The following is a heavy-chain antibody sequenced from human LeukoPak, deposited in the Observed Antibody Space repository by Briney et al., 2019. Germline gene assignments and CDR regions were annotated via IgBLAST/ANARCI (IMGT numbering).Heavy chain of an antibody. CDR2: ISSSGSTI. CDR1: GFTFSTYE. Sequence: GGSLRLSCAASGFTFSTYEMNWVRQAPGKGLEWVSYISSSGSTIYYADSVKGRFTISRDNTKNSLYLQMNSLRAEDTAVYYCARGLRLYSGYDFLRYWGQGTLVTVSS. CDR3: ARGLRLYSGYDFLRY. V-gene: IGHV3-48*03. J-gene: IGHJ4*02. D-gene: IGHD5-12*01.